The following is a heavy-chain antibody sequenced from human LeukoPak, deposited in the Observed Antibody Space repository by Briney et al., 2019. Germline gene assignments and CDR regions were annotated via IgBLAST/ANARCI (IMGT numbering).Heavy chain of an antibody. D-gene: IGHD5-12*01. CDR3: ASQAYSGYEATTDY. Sequence: GGSLRLSCAASGFTFSSYWMSWVRQAPGKGLEWVANIKQDGSEKYYVDSLKGRFTISRDNAKNSLYLQMNSLRAEDTAVYYCASQAYSGYEATTDYWGQGTLVTVSS. CDR2: IKQDGSEK. V-gene: IGHV3-7*01. CDR1: GFTFSSYW. J-gene: IGHJ4*02.